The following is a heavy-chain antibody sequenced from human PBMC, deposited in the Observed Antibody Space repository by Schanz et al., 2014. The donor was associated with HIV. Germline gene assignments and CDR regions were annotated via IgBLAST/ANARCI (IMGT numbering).Heavy chain of an antibody. V-gene: IGHV3-21*01. CDR1: RFTFSVYA. D-gene: IGHD3-10*01. Sequence: EVQLLESGGGLVQPGGSLRLSCAASRFTFSVYAMNWVRQAPGKGLEWVSSIDSSSSYKYYADSVKGRFTISRDNAKNSSXLPINPLSAVETAVYYCAKYDGWFGDICYFGLDVWGRGTTVTVSS. J-gene: IGHJ6*02. CDR2: IDSSSSYK. CDR3: AKYDGWFGDICYFGLDV.